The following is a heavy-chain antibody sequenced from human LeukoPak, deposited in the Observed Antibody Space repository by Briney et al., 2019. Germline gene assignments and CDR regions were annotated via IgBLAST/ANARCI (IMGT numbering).Heavy chain of an antibody. CDR1: GFNFNIYT. CDR2: IGTGGSPI. Sequence: GGSLRLSCAASGFNFNIYTMNWVRQAPGKGLEWVSYIGTGGSPIYYADSVRGRFTVSRDNAKDSLYLQMNSLRVEDTAVYYCARDRSGSFGYWGQGTLVTVSS. J-gene: IGHJ4*02. V-gene: IGHV3-48*04. CDR3: ARDRSGSFGY. D-gene: IGHD1-26*01.